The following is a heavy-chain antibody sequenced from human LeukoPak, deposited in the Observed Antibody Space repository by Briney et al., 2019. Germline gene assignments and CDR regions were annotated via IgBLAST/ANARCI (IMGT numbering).Heavy chain of an antibody. CDR3: ARVGYYDFWSGPLDY. Sequence: ASVKVSCKASGYTFTSYGISWVRQAPGQGLEWMGWISAYNGNTNYAQKLQGRVTMTTDTSTSTAYMELRSLRSDDTAVYYCARVGYYDFWSGPLDYWGQGTLVTVSS. J-gene: IGHJ4*02. CDR2: ISAYNGNT. D-gene: IGHD3-3*01. V-gene: IGHV1-18*01. CDR1: GYTFTSYG.